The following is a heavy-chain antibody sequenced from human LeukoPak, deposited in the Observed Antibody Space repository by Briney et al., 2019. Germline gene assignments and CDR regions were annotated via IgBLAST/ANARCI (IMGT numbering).Heavy chain of an antibody. Sequence: GGSLRLSCAASGFTFSTYGMTWVRQAPGNGLEWVSAISGSGGTTYYADSVKGRFTISRDNSKNTLYLQMNSLRAEDMAVYYCARGHYDSSGYTFDYWGQGTLVTVSS. CDR1: GFTFSTYG. CDR3: ARGHYDSSGYTFDY. CDR2: ISGSGGTT. D-gene: IGHD3-22*01. V-gene: IGHV3-23*01. J-gene: IGHJ4*02.